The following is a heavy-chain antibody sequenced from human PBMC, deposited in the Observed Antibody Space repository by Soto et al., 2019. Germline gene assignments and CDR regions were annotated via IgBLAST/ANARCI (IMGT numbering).Heavy chain of an antibody. Sequence: QVQLQESGPGVVEPSQTLSLTCTVSGGSISSGGYYWSWIRQHPGKGLEWIGYIYYSGSTYYNPSLKSRVTISVDTSKNQFSLKLSSVTAADTAVYYCSSDGTGYYAFDYWGQGTLVTVSS. D-gene: IGHD3-9*01. V-gene: IGHV4-31*03. J-gene: IGHJ4*02. CDR2: IYYSGST. CDR3: SSDGTGYYAFDY. CDR1: GGSISSGGYY.